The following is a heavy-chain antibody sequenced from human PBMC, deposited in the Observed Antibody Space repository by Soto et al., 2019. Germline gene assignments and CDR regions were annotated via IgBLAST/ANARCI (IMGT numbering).Heavy chain of an antibody. CDR3: ASAFYDSSGYYYV. CDR1: GGTFSSYA. J-gene: IGHJ4*02. CDR2: IIPIFGTA. Sequence: ASVKVSCKASGGTFSSYAISWVRQAPGQGLEWMGGIIPIFGTANYAQKFQGRVTITADKSTSTAYMELSSLRSEDTAVYYCASAFYDSSGYYYVWGQGTLVTVSS. D-gene: IGHD3-22*01. V-gene: IGHV1-69*06.